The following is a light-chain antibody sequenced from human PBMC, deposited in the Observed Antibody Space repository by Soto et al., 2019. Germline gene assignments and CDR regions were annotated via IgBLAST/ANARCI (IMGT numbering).Light chain of an antibody. J-gene: IGKJ4*01. CDR3: QQYGSSPLT. CDR1: PSVSSSY. CDR2: GAS. V-gene: IGKV3-20*01. Sequence: VLTQSAGILSWSPGKKTTLSCRASPSVSSSYLARYQQKPGQAPSLLIYGASSRATAIPDRFSGSGSGTDFTLTISSLEPQDFAVYYCQQYGSSPLTFGGGTKVDI.